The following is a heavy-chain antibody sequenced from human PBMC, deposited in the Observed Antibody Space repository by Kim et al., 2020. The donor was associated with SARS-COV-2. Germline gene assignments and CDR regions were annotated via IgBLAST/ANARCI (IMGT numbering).Heavy chain of an antibody. D-gene: IGHD2-2*01. V-gene: IGHV4-30-4*01. CDR1: GGSISSGDYY. CDR3: ARFRQSVVPAAMYFDY. CDR2: IYYSGST. Sequence: SETRSLTCTVSGGSISSGDYYWSWIRQPPGKGLEWIGYIYYSGSTYYNPSLKSRVTISVDTSKNQFSLKLSSVTAADTAVYYCARFRQSVVPAAMYFDYWGQGTLVTVSS. J-gene: IGHJ4*02.